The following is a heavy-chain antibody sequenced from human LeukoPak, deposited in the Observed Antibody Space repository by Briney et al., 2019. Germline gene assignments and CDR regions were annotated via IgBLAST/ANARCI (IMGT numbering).Heavy chain of an antibody. Sequence: GGSLRLSCAASGFTFSNYNMNWVRQAPGKGLEWVANINQDGSVKNYVDSVKGRFTISRDNAKNSLLLQMNSLRAEDTAVYYCARAYAGSGSFWGQGTLVTVSS. V-gene: IGHV3-7*03. D-gene: IGHD3-10*01. CDR3: ARAYAGSGSF. CDR1: GFTFSNYN. J-gene: IGHJ4*02. CDR2: INQDGSVK.